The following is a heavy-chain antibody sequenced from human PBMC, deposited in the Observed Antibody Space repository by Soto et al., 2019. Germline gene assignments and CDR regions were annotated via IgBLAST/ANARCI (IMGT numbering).Heavy chain of an antibody. Sequence: GGSLRLSCVASGFTFTSYWMSWVRQAPGKGLEWISRIYNDGTYSDYADSVRGRFTISRDNVNDTLYLQMNNLRAEDSGLYYCTRGPRPISTGTGAYWGQGTQVTV. CDR2: IYNDGTYS. V-gene: IGHV3-74*01. D-gene: IGHD3-10*01. CDR3: TRGPRPISTGTGAY. J-gene: IGHJ4*02. CDR1: GFTFTSYW.